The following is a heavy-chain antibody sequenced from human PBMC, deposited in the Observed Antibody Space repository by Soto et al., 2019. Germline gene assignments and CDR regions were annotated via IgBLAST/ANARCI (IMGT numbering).Heavy chain of an antibody. D-gene: IGHD1-1*01. CDR1: GFTFNTYV. Sequence: EVQLLESGGGLVQPGGSLRLSCAASGFTFNTYVMNWVRQAPGKGLEWVSTISYSADKTHYADSVKGRFTISRDNSRDTLFLQMNSLGADDAAVYYCARRARTTTTNWGAFDVWGQGTMVTVSS. CDR3: ARRARTTTTNWGAFDV. J-gene: IGHJ3*01. V-gene: IGHV3-23*01. CDR2: ISYSADKT.